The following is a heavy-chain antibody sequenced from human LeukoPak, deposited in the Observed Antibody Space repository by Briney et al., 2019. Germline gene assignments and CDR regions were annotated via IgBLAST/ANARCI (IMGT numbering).Heavy chain of an antibody. CDR2: INPNSGGT. J-gene: IGHJ6*03. CDR1: GYTFTGYY. V-gene: IGHV1-2*02. Sequence: ASVKVSCKASGYTFTGYYMHWVRQAPGQGLEWMGWINPNSGGTNYAQKFQGRVTMTRDTSISTAYMELSRLRSDDTAVYYCARDPASYYYYMDVWGKGTTVTVSS. CDR3: ARDPASYYYYMDV.